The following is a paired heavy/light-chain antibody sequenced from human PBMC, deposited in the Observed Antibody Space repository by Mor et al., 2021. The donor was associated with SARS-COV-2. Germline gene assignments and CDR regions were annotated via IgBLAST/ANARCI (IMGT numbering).Heavy chain of an antibody. D-gene: IGHD2-21*01. J-gene: IGHJ3*02. V-gene: IGHV3-30*02. CDR1: GFTFSSNG. Sequence: QVQLVESGGGVVQPGGSLRLSCAASGFTFSSNGMHWVRQAPGKGLEWVTFIRNDGSIEYYADSVKGRFTISRDNSKSTLYLVMSSLRPEDTAIYYCAKEERLGRREGAFDIWGQGTMVTVSS. CDR2: IRNDGSIE. CDR3: AKEERLGRREGAFDI.
Light chain of an antibody. CDR1: SNNVGDQG. CDR2: RNN. V-gene: IGLV10-54*01. CDR3: SAWDSSLSAWV. Sequence: QAGLTQPPSVSKDLRQTATLTCAGNSNNVGDQGAAWLQQHQGHPPKLLSYRNNNRPSGISERFSASRSGNTASLTITGLQAEDEADYYCSAWDSSLSAWVFGGGTKLTVL. J-gene: IGLJ3*02.